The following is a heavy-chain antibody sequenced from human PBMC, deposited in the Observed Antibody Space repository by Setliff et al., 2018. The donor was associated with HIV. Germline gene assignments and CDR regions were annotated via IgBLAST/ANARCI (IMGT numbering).Heavy chain of an antibody. J-gene: IGHJ4*02. V-gene: IGHV3-15*06. Sequence: PGGSLRLSCAASGFTFRNAWMSWVRQAPGKGLEWVGRIKSKSDGGAVHYAAPVKGRFTISRDDSQDTLYLEMNSLTNEDTAVYYCVKDVVKFWSGSGALDFWGPGTLVTVSS. CDR3: VKDVVKFWSGSGALDF. D-gene: IGHD3-3*01. CDR2: IKSKSDGGAV. CDR1: GFTFRNAW.